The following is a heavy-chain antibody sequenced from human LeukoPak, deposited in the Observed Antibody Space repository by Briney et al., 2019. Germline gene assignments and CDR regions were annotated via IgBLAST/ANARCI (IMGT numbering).Heavy chain of an antibody. J-gene: IGHJ4*02. D-gene: IGHD4-17*01. CDR1: GYTFTGYY. CDR2: MNPNSGNT. Sequence: ASVKVSCKASGYTFTGYYMHWVRQATGQGLEWMGWMNPNSGNTGYAQKFQGRVTMTRNTSISTAYMELSSLRSEDTAVYYCARAPHYTVTTVDYFDYWGQGTLVTVSS. CDR3: ARAPHYTVTTVDYFDY. V-gene: IGHV1-8*02.